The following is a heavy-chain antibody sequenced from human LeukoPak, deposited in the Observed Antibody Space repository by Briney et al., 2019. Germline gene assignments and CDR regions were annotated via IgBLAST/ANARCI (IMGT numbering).Heavy chain of an antibody. Sequence: ASVKVSCKASGYPFANFAISWVRQARGQGLEWVGWISGDKGPTYYAQKLQGRVTLTTDTSTSTAYMELTNLRSDDTAVYYCARGDYGDNDDAFDIWGQGTMVTVSS. V-gene: IGHV1-18*01. D-gene: IGHD4-17*01. CDR1: GYPFANFA. J-gene: IGHJ3*02. CDR3: ARGDYGDNDDAFDI. CDR2: ISGDKGPT.